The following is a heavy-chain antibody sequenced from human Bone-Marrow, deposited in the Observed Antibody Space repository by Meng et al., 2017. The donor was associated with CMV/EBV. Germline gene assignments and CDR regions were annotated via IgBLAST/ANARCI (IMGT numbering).Heavy chain of an antibody. Sequence: SVKVSCKASGGTFSSYAISWVRQAPGQGLEWMGGIIPIFGTANYAQKFQGRVTITTDESTSTAYMELSSLRSEDTAVYYCASCSDTTITAMAKYYFDYWGQGTLVTASS. CDR3: ASCSDTTITAMAKYYFDY. V-gene: IGHV1-69*05. D-gene: IGHD5-18*01. J-gene: IGHJ4*02. CDR1: GGTFSSYA. CDR2: IIPIFGTA.